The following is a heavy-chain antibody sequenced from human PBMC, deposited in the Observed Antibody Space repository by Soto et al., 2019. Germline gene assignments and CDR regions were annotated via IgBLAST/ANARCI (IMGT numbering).Heavy chain of an antibody. D-gene: IGHD6-13*01. CDR2: ISGSGGSS. Sequence: GGSLRLSFAASGFAFSTYAMTWVRQAPGKGLEWVSVISGSGGSSYYAASVKGLFTISRDNSKNTLFLQMNGLRAEDTAVYYCAKVTKRAAAGRYEYYKYGMDVWGQGTTVTVSS. V-gene: IGHV3-23*01. J-gene: IGHJ6*02. CDR3: AKVTKRAAAGRYEYYKYGMDV. CDR1: GFAFSTYA.